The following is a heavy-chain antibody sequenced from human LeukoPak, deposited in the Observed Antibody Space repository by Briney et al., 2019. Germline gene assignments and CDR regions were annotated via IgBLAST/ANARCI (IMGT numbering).Heavy chain of an antibody. Sequence: GGSLRLSCAASGFTFSDYYMSWIRQAPGKGLEWLSYIISSGTTIYYADSVKGRFTVSRDNAKNSLYLQMNSLSADDTAVYYCARHSSGWSFDYWGQGTLVTVSS. CDR3: ARHSSGWSFDY. CDR1: GFTFSDYY. CDR2: IISSGTTI. D-gene: IGHD3-22*01. J-gene: IGHJ4*02. V-gene: IGHV3-11*04.